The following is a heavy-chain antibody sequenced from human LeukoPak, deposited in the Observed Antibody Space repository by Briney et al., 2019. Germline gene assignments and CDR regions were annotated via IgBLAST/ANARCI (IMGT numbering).Heavy chain of an antibody. CDR1: GFTVSSNY. Sequence: GGSLRLSCAASGFTVSSNYMSWVRQAPGKGLEWVSVIYSGGSTYYADSVKGRFTISRDNSKNTLYLQMNSLRAEDTAVYYCARDRPAGLNGMDVWGQGTTVTVSS. J-gene: IGHJ6*02. D-gene: IGHD2-2*01. V-gene: IGHV3-66*01. CDR3: ARDRPAGLNGMDV. CDR2: IYSGGST.